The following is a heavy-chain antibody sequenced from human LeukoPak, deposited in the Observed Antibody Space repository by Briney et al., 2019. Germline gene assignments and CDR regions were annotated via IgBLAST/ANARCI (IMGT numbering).Heavy chain of an antibody. V-gene: IGHV3-30*04. CDR3: AKGVLSYYYMDV. D-gene: IGHD4/OR15-4a*01. J-gene: IGHJ6*03. CDR1: GSIFRSFS. Sequence: GGSLRLSCEASGSIFRSFSMLWVRQAPGRGLEWLTFISNDAKTEDYADSVRGRFTVSRDNSKKTMYLQMDSLRVEDTAVYYCAKGVLSYYYMDVWGKGITVTVSS. CDR2: ISNDAKTE.